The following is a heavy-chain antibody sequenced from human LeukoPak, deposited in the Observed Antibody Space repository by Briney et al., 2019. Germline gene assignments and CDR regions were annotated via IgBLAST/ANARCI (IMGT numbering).Heavy chain of an antibody. Sequence: SETLSLTCTVSGGSISSYYWSWIRRTPGKGLEWIGYVSYSGSTNYNPSLKSRVNISGDTSKNQFSLNLRSVTAADTAVYYCARETANVFDIWGQGTMVTVSS. CDR2: VSYSGST. D-gene: IGHD6-25*01. CDR3: ARETANVFDI. V-gene: IGHV4-59*01. J-gene: IGHJ3*02. CDR1: GGSISSYY.